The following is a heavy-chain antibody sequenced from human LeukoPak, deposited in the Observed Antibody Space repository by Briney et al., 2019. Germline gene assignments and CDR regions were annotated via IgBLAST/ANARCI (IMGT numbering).Heavy chain of an antibody. CDR3: ARLYYDSSGKTWFDP. J-gene: IGHJ5*02. Sequence: WASVKVSCTASGYTFTSYDINWVRQATGQGLEWMGWMNPNSGNTGYAQKFQGRVTMTRNTSISTAYMELSSLRSEDTAVYYCARLYYDSSGKTWFDPWGQGTLVTVSS. CDR1: GYTFTSYD. CDR2: MNPNSGNT. D-gene: IGHD3-22*01. V-gene: IGHV1-8*01.